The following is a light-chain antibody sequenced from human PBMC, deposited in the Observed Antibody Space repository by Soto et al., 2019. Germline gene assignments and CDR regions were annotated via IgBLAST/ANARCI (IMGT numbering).Light chain of an antibody. CDR1: QSISCW. CDR2: EAS. Sequence: DIQMTQSPSTLSASVGDRVTITCRAIQSISCWLSWYQQKPGKAPKLLIHEASLLESGVPSRFSGSESGTEFTLTISGLHPEDFATYYCQQYTNFHLTFGGGTRVEIK. V-gene: IGKV1-5*01. J-gene: IGKJ4*02. CDR3: QQYTNFHLT.